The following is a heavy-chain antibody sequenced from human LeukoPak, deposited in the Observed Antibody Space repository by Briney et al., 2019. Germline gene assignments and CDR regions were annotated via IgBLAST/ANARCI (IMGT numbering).Heavy chain of an antibody. J-gene: IGHJ4*02. CDR1: GYSFTGFW. V-gene: IGHV5-51*01. CDR2: IYPGDSDT. CDR3: ARQEWLVTSQTEFDY. D-gene: IGHD6-19*01. Sequence: GESLKISCKGSGYSFTGFWIAWVRQMPGKGLEWMGIIYPGDSDTRYSPSFQGQVTISAGKSITTAYLQWSSLKASDTAMYYCARQEWLVTSQTEFDYWGQGTLVTVSS.